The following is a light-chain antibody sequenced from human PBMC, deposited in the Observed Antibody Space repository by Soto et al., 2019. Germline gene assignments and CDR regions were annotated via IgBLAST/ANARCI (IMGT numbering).Light chain of an antibody. V-gene: IGLV2-8*01. CDR3: SSYAGSNRV. J-gene: IGLJ1*01. CDR1: SSDVGGYNY. CDR2: EVS. Sequence: QSALTQPPSASGSPGQSVTISCTGNSSDVGGYNYVSWYQQHPGKAPKLMIYEVSKRPSGVPDRFSGSKSGNTASLTVSGLQAEDEADYYCSSYAGSNRVFGTGTKLTVL.